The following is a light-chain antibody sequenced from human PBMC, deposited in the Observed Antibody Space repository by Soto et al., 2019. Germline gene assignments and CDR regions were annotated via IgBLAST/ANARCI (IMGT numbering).Light chain of an antibody. CDR1: QSIRNY. CDR2: AAS. Sequence: DIQMTQSPSSLSASVGDRVTITCRASQSIRNYLHWYQQKPGKAPMLLIYAASSLQSGVPSRFSGSGSGTDFTLAISSLQREDFATYYCQETYSTPRTFGQGTRLEI. V-gene: IGKV1-39*01. CDR3: QETYSTPRT. J-gene: IGKJ5*01.